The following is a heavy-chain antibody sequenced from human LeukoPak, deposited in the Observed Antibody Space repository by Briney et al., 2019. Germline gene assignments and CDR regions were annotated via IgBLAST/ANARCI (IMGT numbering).Heavy chain of an antibody. V-gene: IGHV1-2*02. CDR3: SRSYQPALLRPPPTTSNFDY. D-gene: IGHD2-2*01. CDR1: GYTFTGYY. CDR2: INPNSGGT. Sequence: GASVKVSCKASGYTFTGYYMHWVRQAPGQGLEWMGWINPNSGGTNYALKLQGRVTMTRDTYITTAYMDLSRLRSNDTAVSYCSRSYQPALLRPPPTTSNFDYWGQGTLVTVSS. J-gene: IGHJ4*02.